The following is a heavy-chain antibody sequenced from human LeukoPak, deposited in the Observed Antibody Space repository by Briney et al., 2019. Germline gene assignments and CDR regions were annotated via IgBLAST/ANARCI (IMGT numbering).Heavy chain of an antibody. CDR2: IASDGSST. D-gene: IGHD4-23*01. V-gene: IGHV3-74*01. Sequence: GGSLRLSCAASGFAVSNYYMTWVRQAPGKGLVWVSRIASDGSSTTYADSVKGRFSISRDNAKNTLYLQMNGLRVEDTAVYYCARGRPHGNDYWGQGTLVTVSS. CDR1: GFAVSNYY. CDR3: ARGRPHGNDY. J-gene: IGHJ4*02.